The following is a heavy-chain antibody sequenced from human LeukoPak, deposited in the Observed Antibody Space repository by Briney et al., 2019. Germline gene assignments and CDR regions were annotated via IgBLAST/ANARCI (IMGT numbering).Heavy chain of an antibody. CDR1: GDSITGYY. J-gene: IGHJ4*02. V-gene: IGHV4-39*07. CDR2: IYYTGNT. Sequence: SETLSLTCSVSGDSITGYYWGWIRQPPGKGLEWIGNIYYTGNTYYNSSLKSRVTISVDTSKNQFSLKLSSVTAADTAVYYCARDYNSGSYYQFAYWGQGTLVTVSS. CDR3: ARDYNSGSYYQFAY. D-gene: IGHD1-26*01.